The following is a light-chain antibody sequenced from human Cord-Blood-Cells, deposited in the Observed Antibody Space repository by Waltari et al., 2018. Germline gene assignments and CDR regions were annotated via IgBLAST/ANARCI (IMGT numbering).Light chain of an antibody. CDR1: QSISIW. V-gene: IGKV1-5*01. CDR3: QQYNSYSPAWT. CDR2: DAS. Sequence: DIQMTQSPSTLSASVGDRVTITCRASQSISIWLAWYQQKPGKAPKLLIYDASSLESGVTSRFSGIGSGTEFTVAISSRQPDDFATYYCQQYNSYSPAWTFGQGTKVEIK. J-gene: IGKJ1*01.